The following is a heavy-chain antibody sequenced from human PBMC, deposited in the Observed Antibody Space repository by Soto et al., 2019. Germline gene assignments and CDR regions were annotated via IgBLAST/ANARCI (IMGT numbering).Heavy chain of an antibody. CDR1: GYTFTSYY. D-gene: IGHD6-13*01. J-gene: IGHJ6*02. V-gene: IGHV1-46*01. Sequence: QVQLVQSGAEVKKPGASVKVSCKASGYTFTSYYMHWVRQAPGQGLEWMGIINPSGGSTSYAQKFQGRGTMTRDTSTSTVYMELSSLRSEDTAVYYCARDAAAGPYYYYYGMDVWGQGTTVTVSS. CDR3: ARDAAAGPYYYYYGMDV. CDR2: INPSGGST.